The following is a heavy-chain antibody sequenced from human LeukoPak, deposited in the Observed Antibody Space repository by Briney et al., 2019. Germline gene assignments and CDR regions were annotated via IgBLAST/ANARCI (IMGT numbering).Heavy chain of an antibody. J-gene: IGHJ4*02. CDR3: ARAKVTIFGVVIFFY. D-gene: IGHD3-3*01. V-gene: IGHV3-23*01. Sequence: GGSLRLSCAASGFTFSSYAMTWVRQAPGKGLEWVSAISGSGGSTYYADSVKGRFTISRDNSKNTVYLQMNSLRAEDTAVYYCARAKVTIFGVVIFFYWGQGTLVTVSS. CDR1: GFTFSSYA. CDR2: ISGSGGST.